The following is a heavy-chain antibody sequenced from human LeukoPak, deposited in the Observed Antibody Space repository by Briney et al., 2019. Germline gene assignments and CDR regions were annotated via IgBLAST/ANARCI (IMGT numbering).Heavy chain of an antibody. V-gene: IGHV3-23*01. CDR3: AKDGVVAALGDNWFDP. CDR2: ISGSGGKT. CDR1: GFTFSSYA. J-gene: IGHJ5*02. Sequence: GESLRLSCAASGFTFSSYAMSWVRQAPGKGLEWVSGISGSGGKTYYADSVKGRFSISRDNSRNTLYMQMNSLRAEDTAFYYCAKDGVVAALGDNWFDPWGQGTLVTVSS. D-gene: IGHD2-15*01.